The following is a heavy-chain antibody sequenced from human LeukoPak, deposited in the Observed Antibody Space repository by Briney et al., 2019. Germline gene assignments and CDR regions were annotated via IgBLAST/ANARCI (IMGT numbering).Heavy chain of an antibody. CDR2: IYHSGST. CDR1: GGSISSGGYS. J-gene: IGHJ6*02. CDR3: ARGHYYDSSGYYGGYYHYGMDV. V-gene: IGHV4-30-2*01. D-gene: IGHD3-22*01. Sequence: SQTLSLTCAVSGGSISSGGYSWSWIRQPPGKGLEWIGYIYHSGSTYYNPSLKSRVTISVDRSKNQFSLKLSSVTAADTAVYYCARGHYYDSSGYYGGYYHYGMDVWGQGTTVTVSS.